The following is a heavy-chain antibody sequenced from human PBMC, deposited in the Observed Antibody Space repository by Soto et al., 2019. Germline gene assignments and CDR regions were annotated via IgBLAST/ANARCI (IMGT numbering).Heavy chain of an antibody. J-gene: IGHJ2*01. D-gene: IGHD3-9*01. Sequence: QLQLQESGPGLVKPSETLSLTCTVSGGSISSSSYYGGWIRQPPGKGLEWIGSTYYSGNTYYNPSLKSRVTISVDTSKNQFSLKLSSVTAADTGVYYCARHLDTNWYFDLWGRGTLVTVSS. V-gene: IGHV4-39*01. CDR3: ARHLDTNWYFDL. CDR1: GGSISSSSYY. CDR2: TYYSGNT.